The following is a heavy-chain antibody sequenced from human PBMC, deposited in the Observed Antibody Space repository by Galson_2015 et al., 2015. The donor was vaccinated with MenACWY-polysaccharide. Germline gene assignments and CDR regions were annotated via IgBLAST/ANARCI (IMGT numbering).Heavy chain of an antibody. Sequence: SLRLSCAASGFTFSSYWMRWVRQAPGKGLEWVANIKDGGSEKYYVDSVKGRFTISRDNAKNSLYLQMNSLRAEDTAVYYCASVSVRFGGARTYFIDYWGQGTLVTVSS. CDR2: IKDGGSEK. CDR3: ASVSVRFGGARTYFIDY. J-gene: IGHJ4*02. V-gene: IGHV3-7*03. CDR1: GFTFSSYW. D-gene: IGHD3-16*01.